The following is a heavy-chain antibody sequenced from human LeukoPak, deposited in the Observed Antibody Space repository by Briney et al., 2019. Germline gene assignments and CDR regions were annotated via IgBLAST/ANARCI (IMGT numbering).Heavy chain of an antibody. CDR1: GGSISSYY. V-gene: IGHV4-4*07. D-gene: IGHD3-22*01. CDR3: ARDPFYYDSSGTPNWFDP. Sequence: SETLSLTCTVSGGSISSYYWSWIRQPAGKGLEWIGRIYTSGSTNYNPSLKSRVTMSVDTSKNQFSLKLSSVTAADTAVYYCARDPFYYDSSGTPNWFDPWGQGTLVTVSS. J-gene: IGHJ5*02. CDR2: IYTSGST.